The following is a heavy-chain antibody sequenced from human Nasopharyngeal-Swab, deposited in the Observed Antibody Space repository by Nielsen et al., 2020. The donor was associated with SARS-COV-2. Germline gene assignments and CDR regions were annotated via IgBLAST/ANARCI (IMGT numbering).Heavy chain of an antibody. CDR3: ARGGKPITMVRGITPPGENWFDP. Sequence: ASVKVSCKASGYTFTAYYMHWMRQAPGQGLEWMGWINANSGGIKYAQKFQGRVTMARDTSITTAYMEMSRLRSDDTAVYYCARGGKPITMVRGITPPGENWFDPWGQGTLVTVSS. CDR1: GYTFTAYY. V-gene: IGHV1-2*02. D-gene: IGHD3-10*01. J-gene: IGHJ5*02. CDR2: INANSGGI.